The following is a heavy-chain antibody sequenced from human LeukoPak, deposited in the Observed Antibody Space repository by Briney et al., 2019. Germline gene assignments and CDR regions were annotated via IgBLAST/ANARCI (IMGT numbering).Heavy chain of an antibody. D-gene: IGHD4-11*01. CDR2: IRSDGSSI. V-gene: IGHV3-30*02. J-gene: IGHJ4*02. Sequence: QPGGSLRLSCAASGFSFSDFGMHWIRQAPCKGLEWVTLIRSDGSSIYYAYSVKGRFTISRDNSRNTLYLQMNSLRVEETAVYYCAKDRDEYGNDCWGQGILVTVST. CDR1: GFSFSDFG. CDR3: AKDRDEYGNDC.